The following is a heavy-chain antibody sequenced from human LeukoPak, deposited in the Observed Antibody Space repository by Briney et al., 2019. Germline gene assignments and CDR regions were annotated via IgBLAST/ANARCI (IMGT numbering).Heavy chain of an antibody. J-gene: IGHJ5*02. CDR1: GFTFSSYG. CDR3: AKAPWLVGTSNWFDP. CDR2: IRHDGSNK. D-gene: IGHD6-19*01. Sequence: GGSLRLSCAASGFTFSSYGIHWVRQAPGKGLEWVAFIRHDGSNKYYADSVKGRFTISRANSKNTLYLQMNSLRAEDMAVYYCAKAPWLVGTSNWFDPWGQGTLVTVSS. V-gene: IGHV3-30*02.